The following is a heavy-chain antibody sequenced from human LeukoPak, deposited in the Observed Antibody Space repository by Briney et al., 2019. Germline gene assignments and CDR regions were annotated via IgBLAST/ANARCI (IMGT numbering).Heavy chain of an antibody. D-gene: IGHD2-2*03. CDR3: AKAHVPGGGYCSSTSCRGGNY. Sequence: PGGSLRLSCAASGFTFSSYAMSWVRQAPGKGLEWVSAISGSGGSTYYADSVKGRFTISRDNSKNTLYLQMNSLRAEDTAVYYCAKAHVPGGGYCSSTSCRGGNYWGQGTLVTVSS. J-gene: IGHJ4*02. CDR2: ISGSGGST. CDR1: GFTFSSYA. V-gene: IGHV3-23*01.